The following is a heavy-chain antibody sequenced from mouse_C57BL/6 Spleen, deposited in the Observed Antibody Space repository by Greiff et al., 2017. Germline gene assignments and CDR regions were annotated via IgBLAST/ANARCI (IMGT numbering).Heavy chain of an antibody. CDR3: TATGTGAMDY. J-gene: IGHJ4*01. Sequence: EVKVVESGGGLVQPGGSMKLSCVASGFTFSNYWMNWVRQSPEKGLEWVAQIRLKSDNYATHYAESVKGRFTISRDDSKSSVYLQMNNLRAEDTGIYYCTATGTGAMDYWGQGTSVTVSS. V-gene: IGHV6-3*01. D-gene: IGHD4-1*02. CDR1: GFTFSNYW. CDR2: IRLKSDNYAT.